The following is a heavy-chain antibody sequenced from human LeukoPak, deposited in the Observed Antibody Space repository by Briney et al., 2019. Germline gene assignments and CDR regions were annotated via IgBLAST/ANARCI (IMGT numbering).Heavy chain of an antibody. Sequence: SETLSLTCTVSGGSISSYYWSWIRQPPGKGLEWIGYISYSGSTNYNPSLKSRVTISVDTSKNQFSLKLSSVTAADTAVYDCARGFITTRYYYMDVWGKGTTVTVSS. V-gene: IGHV4-59*01. CDR2: ISYSGST. CDR3: ARGFITTRYYYMDV. CDR1: GGSISSYY. D-gene: IGHD4-11*01. J-gene: IGHJ6*03.